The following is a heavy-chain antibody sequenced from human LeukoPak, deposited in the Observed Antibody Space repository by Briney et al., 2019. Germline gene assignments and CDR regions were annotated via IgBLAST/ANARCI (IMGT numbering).Heavy chain of an antibody. D-gene: IGHD3-22*01. CDR1: GGSISSGSYY. J-gene: IGHJ4*02. CDR3: ASFLAGYYYDSSGFLGIGIDY. Sequence: SETLSLTCTVSGGSISSGSYYWSWIRQPAGKGLEWIGRIYTSGSTNYNPSLKSRVTISVDTSKNKFSLKLSYVTAADTAVYYCASFLAGYYYDSSGFLGIGIDYWGQGTLVTVSS. CDR2: IYTSGST. V-gene: IGHV4-61*02.